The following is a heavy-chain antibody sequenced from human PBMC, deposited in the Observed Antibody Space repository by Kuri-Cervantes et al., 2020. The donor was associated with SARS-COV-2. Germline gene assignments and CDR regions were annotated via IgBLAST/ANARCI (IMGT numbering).Heavy chain of an antibody. D-gene: IGHD6-6*01. J-gene: IGHJ4*02. Sequence: GESLKISCAASGFTFSGSAMHWVRQAPGKGLEWVSAISGSGGSTYYADSVKGRFTISRDNSKNTLYLQMNSLKTEDTAVYYCTTDQARTTHWGQGTLVTVSS. CDR2: ISGSGGST. V-gene: IGHV3-23*01. CDR1: GFTFSGSA. CDR3: TTDQARTTH.